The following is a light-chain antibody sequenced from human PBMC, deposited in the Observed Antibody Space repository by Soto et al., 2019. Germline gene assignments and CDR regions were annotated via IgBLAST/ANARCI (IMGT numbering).Light chain of an antibody. Sequence: EIVLTQSPGTLSLSPGERATLSCRASQSVSSSYLSWYQQQPGQATRLLIYGASSRATGIPDRFSGSGSGTDVTLTISRLEPAEFAVYYCQQYGSSLRTFGQGTKVEIK. V-gene: IGKV3-20*01. CDR1: QSVSSSY. CDR3: QQYGSSLRT. J-gene: IGKJ1*01. CDR2: GAS.